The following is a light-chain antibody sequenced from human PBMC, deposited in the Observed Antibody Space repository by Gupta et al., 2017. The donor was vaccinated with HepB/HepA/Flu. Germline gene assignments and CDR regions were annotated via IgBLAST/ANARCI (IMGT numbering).Light chain of an antibody. CDR1: QSVSSY. CDR2: DAS. J-gene: IGKJ1*01. V-gene: IGKV3-11*01. Sequence: EIVLTQSPATLSLPPGERATRSCRASQSVSSYLAWYQQKPGKAPRLIIYDASNRASGITASFSGSGSATDFTLTGSRREHEDFAFYYRHQRSNWPGFGQGTKVEIK. CDR3: HQRSNWPG.